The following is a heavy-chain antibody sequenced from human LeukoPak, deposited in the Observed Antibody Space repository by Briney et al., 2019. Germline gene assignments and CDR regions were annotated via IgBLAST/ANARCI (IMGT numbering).Heavy chain of an antibody. CDR1: GYTLTELS. J-gene: IGHJ3*02. V-gene: IGHV1-24*01. D-gene: IGHD3-22*01. Sequence: PGASVKVSCKVSGYTLTELSMHWVRQAPGKGFEWMGGFDPEDGETIYAQKFQGRVTMTEDTSTDTAYMELSSLRSEDTAVYYCCNFGGWLTDRASVAFDIWGQGTMVTVSS. CDR2: FDPEDGET. CDR3: CNFGGWLTDRASVAFDI.